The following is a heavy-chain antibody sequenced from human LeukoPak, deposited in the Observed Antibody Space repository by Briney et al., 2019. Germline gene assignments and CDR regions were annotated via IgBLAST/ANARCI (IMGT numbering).Heavy chain of an antibody. V-gene: IGHV3-7*01. Sequence: GGSLRLSCAASGLTFSSYWMSWVRQAPGKGLEWVATIKEDGCEEYYVDSVKGRFSISRDNARNSLYLQMNSLRAEDTALYYCARVTRHSFDSWGQGTLVNVSS. J-gene: IGHJ4*02. D-gene: IGHD1-1*01. CDR2: IKEDGCEE. CDR1: GLTFSSYW. CDR3: ARVTRHSFDS.